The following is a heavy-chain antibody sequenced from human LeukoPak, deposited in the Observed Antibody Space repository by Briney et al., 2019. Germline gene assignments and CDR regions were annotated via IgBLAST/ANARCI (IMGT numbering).Heavy chain of an antibody. D-gene: IGHD4-17*01. Sequence: ASVKVSCKASGGTFSSYAISWVRQAPGQGLEWMGRIIPILGIANYAQKFQGRVTITADKSTSTAYMELSSLRSEDTAVYYCAGSMTTGTEPVDPWGEGTLVTVPS. CDR3: AGSMTTGTEPVDP. J-gene: IGHJ5*02. CDR2: IIPILGIA. CDR1: GGTFSSYA. V-gene: IGHV1-69*04.